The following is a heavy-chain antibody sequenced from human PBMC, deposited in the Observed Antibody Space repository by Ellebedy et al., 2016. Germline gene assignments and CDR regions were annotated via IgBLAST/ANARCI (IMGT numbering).Heavy chain of an antibody. J-gene: IGHJ4*02. D-gene: IGHD1-26*01. Sequence: SETLSLTCTVSGGSISSSSYYWGWIRQPPGKGLEWIGSIYYSGSTNYNPSLKSRVTISVDTSKNQFSLKLSSVTAADTAVYYCARLWEPPWVLDYWGQGTLVTVSS. CDR3: ARLWEPPWVLDY. CDR2: IYYSGST. V-gene: IGHV4-39*07. CDR1: GGSISSSSYY.